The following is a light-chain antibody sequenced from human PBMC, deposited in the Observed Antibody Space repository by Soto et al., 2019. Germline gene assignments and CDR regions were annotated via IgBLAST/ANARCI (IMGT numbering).Light chain of an antibody. Sequence: EVVMRQSPATLSVSPGEGATLSCRASQGIGDTLAWYQHKPGQTPRLLIYGASSRATGIPDRFSGSGSGTDFTLAISSLQAADFAVYHCQHYNNWPITFGQGTRLEIK. J-gene: IGKJ5*01. CDR2: GAS. CDR1: QGIGDT. CDR3: QHYNNWPIT. V-gene: IGKV3D-15*01.